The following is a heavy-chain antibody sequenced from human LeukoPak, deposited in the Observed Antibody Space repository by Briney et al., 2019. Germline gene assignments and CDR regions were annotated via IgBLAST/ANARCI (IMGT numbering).Heavy chain of an antibody. CDR3: ARAPPSSPADY. D-gene: IGHD6-13*01. CDR1: GFTFSSYA. CDR2: ISSSSSYI. Sequence: PGGSLRLSCAASGFTFSSYAMNWVRQAPGKGLEWVSSISSSSSYIYYADSVKGRFTISRDNAKNSLYLQMDSLRAEDTAVYYCARAPPSSPADYWGQGTLVTVSS. J-gene: IGHJ4*02. V-gene: IGHV3-21*01.